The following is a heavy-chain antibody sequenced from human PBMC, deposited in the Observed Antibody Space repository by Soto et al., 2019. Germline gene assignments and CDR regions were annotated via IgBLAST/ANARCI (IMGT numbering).Heavy chain of an antibody. D-gene: IGHD6-6*01. V-gene: IGHV1-18*01. CDR1: GYTFTNFA. CDR2: VSANNGFT. J-gene: IGHJ5*01. CDR3: ARGGAARHLDS. Sequence: PSVKVSCKTSGYTFTNFALSWVRQAPGQGLEWIGFVSANNGFTHFAQKFQGRVSVKTDTSTSTVYLDLRSLSSDDTAVYYCARGGAARHLDSWGQGTPVTVSS.